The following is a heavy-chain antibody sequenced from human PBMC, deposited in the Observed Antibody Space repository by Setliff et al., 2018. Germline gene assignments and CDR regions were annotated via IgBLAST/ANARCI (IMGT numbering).Heavy chain of an antibody. CDR1: VYSTSRDCH. V-gene: IGHV4-38-2*01. CDR3: ARHRAVAGAYYFDF. J-gene: IGHJ4*02. Sequence: PSETLSLTCAVSVYSTSRDCHWGWIRQPPGEGLEWIGSIYYSGNTYYNASLKGRVTISGDTSKNQFSLKLTAVTAADTAIYYCARHRAVAGAYYFDFWGQGTLVTVSS. D-gene: IGHD6-19*01. CDR2: IYYSGNT.